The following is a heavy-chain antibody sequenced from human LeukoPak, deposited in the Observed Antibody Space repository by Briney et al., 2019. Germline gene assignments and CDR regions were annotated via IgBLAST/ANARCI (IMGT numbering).Heavy chain of an antibody. D-gene: IGHD6-6*01. V-gene: IGHV4-39*02. J-gene: IGHJ4*02. CDR3: ARGLGAYFSSFDY. Sequence: PSETLSLTCTVSGGSISSSSYYWGWIRQPPGKGLEWIGSIYYSGSTYYSPSLKSRVTISVDTSKSHFSLKLSSVTAADTAVYYCARGLGAYFSSFDYWGQGTLVTVSS. CDR2: IYYSGST. CDR1: GGSISSSSYY.